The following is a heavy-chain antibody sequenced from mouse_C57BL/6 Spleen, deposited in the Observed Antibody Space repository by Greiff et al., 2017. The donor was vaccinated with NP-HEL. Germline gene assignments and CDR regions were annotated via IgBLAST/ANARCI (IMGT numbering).Heavy chain of an antibody. CDR2: IHPSDSDT. J-gene: IGHJ2*01. CDR3: AIGGDGYYVGYFDY. CDR1: GYTFTSYW. V-gene: IGHV1-74*01. D-gene: IGHD2-3*01. Sequence: QVQLKQPGAELVKPGASVKVSCKASGYTFTSYWMHWVKQRPGQGLEWIGRIHPSDSDTNYNQKFKGKATLTVDKSSSTAYMQLSSLTSEDSAVYYCAIGGDGYYVGYFDYWGQGTTLTVSS.